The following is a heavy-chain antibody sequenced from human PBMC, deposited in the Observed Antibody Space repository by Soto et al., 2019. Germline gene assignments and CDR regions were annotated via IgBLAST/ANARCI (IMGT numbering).Heavy chain of an antibody. V-gene: IGHV3-33*01. CDR2: IWYDGSNK. CDR1: GFTFRNYG. J-gene: IGHJ3*02. CDR3: ARESTYFFGCGGDCYAFDI. Sequence: PGGSLRLSCAASGFTFRNYGMHWVRQAPGKGLEWVAVIWYDGSNKYYADSVKGRFTISRDNSKNTLYLQMNSLRAEDTAVYYCARESTYFFGCGGDCYAFDIWGQGTMVTVSS. D-gene: IGHD2-21*01.